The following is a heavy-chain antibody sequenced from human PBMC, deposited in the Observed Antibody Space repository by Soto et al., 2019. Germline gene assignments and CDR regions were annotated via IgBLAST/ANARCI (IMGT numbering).Heavy chain of an antibody. V-gene: IGHV1-18*01. Sequence: QVQLVQSGAEVKKPGASVKVSCKASGYTFTSYGISWVRQAPGQGLEWMGWISAYNGNTNYAEKLQGRVTTTTDPYTSTAYTELRSLRPDATAVYYCARVRQWLVPGFDSWGQGTLVTVSS. CDR1: GYTFTSYG. D-gene: IGHD6-19*01. CDR2: ISAYNGNT. CDR3: ARVRQWLVPGFDS. J-gene: IGHJ4*02.